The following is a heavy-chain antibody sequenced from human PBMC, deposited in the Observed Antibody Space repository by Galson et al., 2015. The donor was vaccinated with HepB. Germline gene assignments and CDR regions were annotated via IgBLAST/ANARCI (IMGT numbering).Heavy chain of an antibody. CDR1: GGSTSSSSYY. CDR3: ARALGGSYFYGMDV. CDR2: VYYSGVT. Sequence: ETLSLTCTVSGGSTSSSSYYWNWIRQSPGKGLEWIGSVYYSGVTYYNPSLKGRVTIYVDTSKNQFSLRVSSVTAADTAMYYCARALGGSYFYGMDVWGQGTTVAVSS. D-gene: IGHD3-16*02. V-gene: IGHV4-39*01. J-gene: IGHJ6*02.